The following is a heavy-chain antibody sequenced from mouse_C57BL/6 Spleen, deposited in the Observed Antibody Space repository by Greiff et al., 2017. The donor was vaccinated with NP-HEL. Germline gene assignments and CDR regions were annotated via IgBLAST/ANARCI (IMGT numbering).Heavy chain of an antibody. D-gene: IGHD2-4*01. CDR3: ARSDYGSYWYFDV. CDR1: GYAFSSSW. CDR2: IYPGDGDT. J-gene: IGHJ1*03. Sequence: QVQLQQSGPELVKPGASVKISCKASGYAFSSSWMNWVKQRPGKGLEWIGRIYPGDGDTNYNGKFKGKATLTAATSSSTAYMQLSSLTSEDSAVYFCARSDYGSYWYFDVWGTGTTVTVSS. V-gene: IGHV1-82*01.